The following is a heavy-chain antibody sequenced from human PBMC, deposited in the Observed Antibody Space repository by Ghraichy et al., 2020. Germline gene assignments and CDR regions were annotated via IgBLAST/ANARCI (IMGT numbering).Heavy chain of an antibody. CDR2: INSDGSST. CDR1: GFTFSSYW. Sequence: GALRLSCAASGFTFSSYWMHWVRQAPGKGLVWVSRINSDGSSTSYADSVKGRFTISRDNAKNTLYLQMNSLRAEDTAVYYCARDGDSLYYYYGMDVWGQGTTVTVSS. J-gene: IGHJ6*02. V-gene: IGHV3-74*01. CDR3: ARDGDSLYYYYGMDV. D-gene: IGHD3-10*01.